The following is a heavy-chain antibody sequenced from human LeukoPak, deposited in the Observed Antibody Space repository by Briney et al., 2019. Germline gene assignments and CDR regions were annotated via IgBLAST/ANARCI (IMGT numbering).Heavy chain of an antibody. V-gene: IGHV3-48*03. Sequence: GRSLRLSCAASGFTFSSYEMNWVRQAPGKGLEWVSYISSSGSTIYYADSVKGRFTISRDNAKNSLYLQMNSLRAEDTAVYYCASCGGSCYWVRWGQGTLVTVSS. CDR2: ISSSGSTI. D-gene: IGHD2-15*01. CDR1: GFTFSSYE. J-gene: IGHJ4*02. CDR3: ASCGGSCYWVR.